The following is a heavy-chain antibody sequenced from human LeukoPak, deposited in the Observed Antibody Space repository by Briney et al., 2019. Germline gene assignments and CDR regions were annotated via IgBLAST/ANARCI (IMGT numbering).Heavy chain of an antibody. CDR2: ISYDGSNK. V-gene: IGHV3-30*18. Sequence: GGSLRLSCAASGFTFSSYGMHWVRQAPGKGLEWVAVISYDGSNKYYADSVKGRFTISRDNSKNTLYLQMNSLRAEDTAVYYCAKDTLPYYFDYWGQGTLVTVSS. CDR3: AKDTLPYYFDY. D-gene: IGHD2-15*01. CDR1: GFTFSSYG. J-gene: IGHJ4*02.